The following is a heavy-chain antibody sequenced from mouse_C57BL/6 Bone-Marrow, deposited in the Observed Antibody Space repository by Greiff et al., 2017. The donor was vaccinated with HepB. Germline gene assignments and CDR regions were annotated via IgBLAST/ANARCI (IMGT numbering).Heavy chain of an antibody. Sequence: QVQLQQSGAELVMPGASVKPSCKASGYIFTSYWMHWVKQRPGQGFEWFGGIDPSDSYTNFNQKFKGKSTLTVDKSSSPAYMQLSSLTSEDSAVDDCASPYGNYWCFDVWGTGTTVTVSS. J-gene: IGHJ1*03. CDR1: GYIFTSYW. CDR3: ASPYGNYWCFDV. V-gene: IGHV1-69*01. CDR2: IDPSDSYT. D-gene: IGHD2-1*01.